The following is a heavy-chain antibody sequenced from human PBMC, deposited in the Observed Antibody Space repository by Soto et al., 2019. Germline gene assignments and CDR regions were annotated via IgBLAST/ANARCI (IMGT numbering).Heavy chain of an antibody. CDR2: MNPNSGNT. CDR3: VRGAAS. J-gene: IGHJ5*02. V-gene: IGHV1-8*01. Sequence: QVQLVQSGAEVKKPGASVKVSCRASGDTFISHDINWVRQDTGQGLEWMGWMNPNSGNTGYGQKFQGRRTLTRATSISTAYMELSSLRSYDTAIYYCVRGAASWGQGTLVTVSS. CDR1: GDTFISHD.